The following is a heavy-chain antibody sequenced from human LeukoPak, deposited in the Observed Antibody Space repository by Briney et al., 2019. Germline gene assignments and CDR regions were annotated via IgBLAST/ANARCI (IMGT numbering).Heavy chain of an antibody. J-gene: IGHJ5*02. CDR2: IMPLFGTA. Sequence: SVKVSCKTSGGTFNNSAISWVRQAPGQGLEWLGGIMPLFGTAGYAQKFQGRVTITKDESTRTVYLELTSLTSDDTAVYYCARDVHGDYGSGWFDPWGQGTLVPVSS. CDR1: GGTFNNSA. D-gene: IGHD4-17*01. V-gene: IGHV1-69*05. CDR3: ARDVHGDYGSGWFDP.